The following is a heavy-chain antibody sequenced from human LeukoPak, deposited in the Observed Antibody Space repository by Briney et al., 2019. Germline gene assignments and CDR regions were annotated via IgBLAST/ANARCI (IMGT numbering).Heavy chain of an antibody. Sequence: GASVKVSCKTSGYSFILYGISWVRQAPGQGPEWMGWISTSTGDTKYTQKFQGRVTLTTDTSTSTAYMELSSLRSDDTAVYYCARIQLLWFGEGWFDPWGQGTLVTVSS. D-gene: IGHD3-10*01. CDR2: ISTSTGDT. J-gene: IGHJ5*02. CDR1: GYSFILYG. V-gene: IGHV1-18*01. CDR3: ARIQLLWFGEGWFDP.